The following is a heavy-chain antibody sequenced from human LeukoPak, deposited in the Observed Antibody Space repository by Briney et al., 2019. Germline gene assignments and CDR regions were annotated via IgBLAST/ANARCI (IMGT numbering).Heavy chain of an antibody. V-gene: IGHV1-18*01. CDR3: ARDLFHYYDSSGSTGIAFDI. Sequence: ASVKVSCKASGYTFTSYGISWVRQAPGQGLEWMGWISAYNGNTNYAQKLQGRVTMTTDTSTSTAYMELRSLRSDDTAVYYCARDLFHYYDSSGSTGIAFDIWGQGTMVTVSS. J-gene: IGHJ3*02. CDR2: ISAYNGNT. CDR1: GYTFTSYG. D-gene: IGHD3-22*01.